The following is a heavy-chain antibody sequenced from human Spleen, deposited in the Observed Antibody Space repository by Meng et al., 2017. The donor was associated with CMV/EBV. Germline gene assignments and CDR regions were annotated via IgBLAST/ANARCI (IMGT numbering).Heavy chain of an antibody. J-gene: IGHJ4*02. V-gene: IGHV1-18*04. CDR1: GYTFSNYG. CDR3: ARLEYSNSSCDY. D-gene: IGHD5-18*01. CDR2: ISPYNGNT. Sequence: ASVKVSCKAFGYTFSNYGFSWVRQAPGQGFEWMAWISPYNGNTRYAETFRDRVTLTTDTSTSTAYLDLRSLRSDDTAVYYCARLEYSNSSCDYWGQGTLVTVS.